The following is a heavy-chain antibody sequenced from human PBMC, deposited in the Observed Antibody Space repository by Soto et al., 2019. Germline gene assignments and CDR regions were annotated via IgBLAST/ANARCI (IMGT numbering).Heavy chain of an antibody. CDR1: GYTFTSYG. D-gene: IGHD4-17*01. CDR3: ARDLVQTVTTDDAFAI. V-gene: IGHV1-18*01. Sequence: GASVKVSWKASGYTFTSYGISWGRQAPGQGLEWMGWISAYNGNTNYAQKLQGRVTMTTDTSTSTAYMELRSLRSDDTAVYYCARDLVQTVTTDDAFAIWGQGTMVTVSS. CDR2: ISAYNGNT. J-gene: IGHJ3*02.